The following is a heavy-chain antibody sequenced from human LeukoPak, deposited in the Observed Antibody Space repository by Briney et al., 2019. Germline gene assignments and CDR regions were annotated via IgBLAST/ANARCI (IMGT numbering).Heavy chain of an antibody. CDR1: GFTFSKYW. Sequence: GGSLRLSCAASGFTFSKYWMLWVRQAPGKGLESVSRINTDGTVTTYADSVKGRFTVSRDNADNTMFLQMNSVRDKDTAVYYCATKQWLAPPPDSWGQGTPVTVSS. CDR3: ATKQWLAPPPDS. J-gene: IGHJ4*02. V-gene: IGHV3-74*01. D-gene: IGHD6-19*01. CDR2: INTDGTVT.